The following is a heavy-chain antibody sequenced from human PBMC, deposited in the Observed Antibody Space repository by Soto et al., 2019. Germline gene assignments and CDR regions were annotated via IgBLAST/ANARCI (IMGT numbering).Heavy chain of an antibody. CDR1: GDSVSSNSAA. Sequence: PSQTLSLTCAISGDSVSSNSAAWNWIRQSPSRGLEWLGRTYYRSKWYNDYAVSVKSRITINPDTSKNQFSLQLNSVTPEDTAVYYCARGLTAYNWNYGNLLPVVGYYYYGMDVWGQGTTVTVSS. J-gene: IGHJ6*02. D-gene: IGHD1-7*01. CDR2: TYYRSKWYN. CDR3: ARGLTAYNWNYGNLLPVVGYYYYGMDV. V-gene: IGHV6-1*01.